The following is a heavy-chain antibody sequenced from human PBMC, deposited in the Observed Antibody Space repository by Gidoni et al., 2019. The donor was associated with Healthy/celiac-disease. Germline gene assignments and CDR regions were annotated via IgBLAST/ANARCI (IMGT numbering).Heavy chain of an antibody. CDR2: ISAYNGNT. J-gene: IGHJ3*02. Sequence: QVQLVQSVAEVKKPGASVKVSCKASCYTFTSYGIIWLRQAPGQGLEWMGWISAYNGNTNYAQKLQGRVTMTTDTSTSTAYMELRSLRSDDTAVYYCARDGVEMATQIDAFDIWGQGTMVTVSS. V-gene: IGHV1-18*01. D-gene: IGHD5-12*01. CDR1: CYTFTSYG. CDR3: ARDGVEMATQIDAFDI.